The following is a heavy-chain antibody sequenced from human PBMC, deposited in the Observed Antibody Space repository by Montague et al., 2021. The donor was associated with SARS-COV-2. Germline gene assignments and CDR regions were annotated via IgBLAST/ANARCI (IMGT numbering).Heavy chain of an antibody. CDR3: ASTLLEIFFDY. D-gene: IGHD3-9*01. J-gene: IGHJ4*02. V-gene: IGHV3-30-3*01. CDR1: GFTFSSYA. CDR2: ISYDGSNK. Sequence: LRLSCAASGFTFSSYAMHWVRQAPGKGLEWVAVISYDGSNKYYADSVKGRFTISRDNSKNTLYLQMNSLRAEDTAVYYCASTLLEIFFDYWGQGTLVTVSS.